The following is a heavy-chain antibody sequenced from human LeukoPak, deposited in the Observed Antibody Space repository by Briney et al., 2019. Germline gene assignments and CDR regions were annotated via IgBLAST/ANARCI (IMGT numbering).Heavy chain of an antibody. V-gene: IGHV3-30-3*01. CDR3: ARQGDTASWYFDY. Sequence: AGGSLRLSCAASGFTFCYYSMHWVRQAPGKGLEWGSVISYDGNNKDYADSVKGKVTISRDNSKSTQYLQMDSLGPGDTAVYYCARQGDTASWYFDYWGQGTLVTVSS. D-gene: IGHD2-21*02. CDR1: GFTFCYYS. CDR2: ISYDGNNK. J-gene: IGHJ4*02.